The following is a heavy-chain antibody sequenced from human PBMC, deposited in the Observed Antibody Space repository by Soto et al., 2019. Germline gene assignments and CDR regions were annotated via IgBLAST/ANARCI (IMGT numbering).Heavy chain of an antibody. D-gene: IGHD3-22*01. J-gene: IGHJ3*02. V-gene: IGHV3-66*01. CDR2: IYSSSST. Sequence: PGGSLRLSCAASGFTFSSYSMNWVRQAPGKGLVEVVSVIYSSSSTYYADSVKGRFTISRDNSKNTLYLQMNSLRAEDTAVYYCARGDNYYDSSGYLDAFDIWGQGTMVTVSS. CDR3: ARGDNYYDSSGYLDAFDI. CDR1: GFTFSSYS.